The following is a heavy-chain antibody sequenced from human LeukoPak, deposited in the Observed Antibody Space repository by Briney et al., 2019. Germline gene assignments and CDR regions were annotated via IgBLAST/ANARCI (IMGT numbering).Heavy chain of an antibody. CDR1: RGSISSYY. D-gene: IGHD6-13*01. J-gene: IGHJ5*02. Sequence: SETLSLTCTVSRGSISSYYWSWIRQPAGRGLEWVGRIYTSGSTNYNPSLKSRVTMSVDTSKNQFSLKLSSVTAADTAVYYCARDALYSSSWNGRWFDPWGQGTLVTVSS. V-gene: IGHV4-4*07. CDR3: ARDALYSSSWNGRWFDP. CDR2: IYTSGST.